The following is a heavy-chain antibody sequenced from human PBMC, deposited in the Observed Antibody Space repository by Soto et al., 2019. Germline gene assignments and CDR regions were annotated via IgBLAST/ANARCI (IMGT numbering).Heavy chain of an antibody. CDR2: FYYSGNT. J-gene: IGHJ5*02. CDR3: ARPLQMAAATWFDP. CDR1: VGSISSISYY. Sequence: SETLSLTCTVSVGSISSISYYWGWIRQPPGKGLEWIGSFYYSGNTYCNPSLKSRVTISVDTSKNQFSLKLISVTAADTAVYYCARPLQMAAATWFDPWGQGTLVTVSS. V-gene: IGHV4-39*01. D-gene: IGHD1-26*01.